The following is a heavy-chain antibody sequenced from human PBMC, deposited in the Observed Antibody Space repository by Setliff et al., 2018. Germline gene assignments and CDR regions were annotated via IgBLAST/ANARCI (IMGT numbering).Heavy chain of an antibody. V-gene: IGHV4-30-4*08. CDR3: ASAEYTDYYFDY. CDR1: GGSIISGDYY. J-gene: IGHJ4*02. CDR2: IYYSGST. D-gene: IGHD1-1*01. Sequence: SETLSLTCTVSGGSIISGDYYWSWIRQPPGKGLEWIGYIYYSGSTYYNPSLKSRVTISVDTSKNQFSLKLSSVTAADTAVYYCASAEYTDYYFDYWGQGTLVTVSS.